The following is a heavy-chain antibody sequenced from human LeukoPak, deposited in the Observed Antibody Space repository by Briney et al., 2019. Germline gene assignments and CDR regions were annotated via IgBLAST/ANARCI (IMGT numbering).Heavy chain of an antibody. CDR2: IYYSGST. CDR3: ARAQRSYYYYGMDV. CDR1: GGSISSYY. Sequence: SETLSLTCTVSGGSISSYYWSWIRQPPGKGLEWIGYIYYSGSTNYNLSLKSRVTISVDTSKNQFSLKLSSVTAADTAVYYCARAQRSYYYYGMDVWGQGTTVTVSS. V-gene: IGHV4-59*01. J-gene: IGHJ6*02.